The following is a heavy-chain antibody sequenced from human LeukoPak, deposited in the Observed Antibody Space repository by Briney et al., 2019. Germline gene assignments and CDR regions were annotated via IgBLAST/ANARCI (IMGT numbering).Heavy chain of an antibody. V-gene: IGHV3-21*03. CDR1: GFIFNNYS. J-gene: IGHJ3*02. CDR3: ARDGTGDTTGTWAFDI. CDR2: ISSGGDYS. D-gene: IGHD1-26*01. Sequence: GGSLRLSCADSGFIFNNYSMNWVRQAPGKGLEWVSSISSGGDYSYYADSVKGRFTISRDNAKNSLYLQMNSLRTEDTALYYCARDGTGDTTGTWAFDIWGQGALVTISS.